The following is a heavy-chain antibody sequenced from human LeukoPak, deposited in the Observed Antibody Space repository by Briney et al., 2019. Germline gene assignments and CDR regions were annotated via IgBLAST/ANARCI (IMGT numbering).Heavy chain of an antibody. Sequence: GGSLRLPCAASGFTFSTYWMSWVRQTPGVGLEWVANIKQDGSETDYADSVKGRFTISRDNAKNSLYLQMNSLRAEDTAVYYCVRGGASTWSWGQGTLVTVSS. CDR2: IKQDGSET. CDR3: VRGGASTWS. D-gene: IGHD2-15*01. J-gene: IGHJ5*02. CDR1: GFTFSTYW. V-gene: IGHV3-7*01.